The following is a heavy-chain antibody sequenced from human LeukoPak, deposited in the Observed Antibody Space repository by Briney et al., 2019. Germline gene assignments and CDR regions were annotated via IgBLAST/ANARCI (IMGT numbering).Heavy chain of an antibody. Sequence: SETLSLTCTVSGGSISTYCWSWIRQPAGKGLEWIGRIYNSGSTNYNSSLKSRVTMSVDTSKNQFSLRLSSVTAADTAVYYCARERTEYSGNYVFDYWGQGTLVTVSS. D-gene: IGHD1-26*01. V-gene: IGHV4-4*07. CDR2: IYNSGST. CDR1: GGSISTYC. CDR3: ARERTEYSGNYVFDY. J-gene: IGHJ4*02.